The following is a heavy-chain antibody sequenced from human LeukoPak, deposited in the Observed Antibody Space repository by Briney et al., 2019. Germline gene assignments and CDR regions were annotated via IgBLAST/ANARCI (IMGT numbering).Heavy chain of an antibody. V-gene: IGHV3-23*01. D-gene: IGHD5-12*01. CDR2: ISGSGGKT. J-gene: IGHJ4*02. Sequence: GGSLRLSCAASGFTFSDYYMSWIRQAPGKGLEWVSSISGSGGKTYYADSLKGRFTISRDNSKNTLYLQMNSLRPEDTAVYSCAIGPPYGGYSDWGQGTLVTVSS. CDR1: GFTFSDYY. CDR3: AIGPPYGGYSD.